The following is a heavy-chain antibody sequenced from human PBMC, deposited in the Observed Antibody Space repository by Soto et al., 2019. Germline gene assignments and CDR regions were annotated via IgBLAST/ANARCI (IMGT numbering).Heavy chain of an antibody. Sequence: ASVQVSCKASGYTFTGYYMHWVRQAPGQGLEWMGWINPNSGGTNYAQKLQGRVTMTTDTSTNTAYMELRSLRSDDTAVYYCARGELLDSGIVVVPAAPLDAFDIWGQGTMVTVSS. CDR1: GYTFTGYY. CDR3: ARGELLDSGIVVVPAAPLDAFDI. J-gene: IGHJ3*02. CDR2: INPNSGGT. V-gene: IGHV1-2*02. D-gene: IGHD2-2*01.